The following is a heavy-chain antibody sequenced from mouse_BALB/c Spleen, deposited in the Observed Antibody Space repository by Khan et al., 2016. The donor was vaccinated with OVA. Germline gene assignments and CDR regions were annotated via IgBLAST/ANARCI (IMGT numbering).Heavy chain of an antibody. CDR2: INYSGNT. CDR3: ARKDYYDYDPFPY. J-gene: IGHJ3*01. CDR1: GYSITSEYA. V-gene: IGHV3-2*02. D-gene: IGHD2-4*01. Sequence: EVKLLESGPGLVKPSQSLSLTCTVTGYSITSEYAWNWIRQFRGNKLEWMGYINYSGNTRFNPSLKSRTSITRDTSKNQFFLQLNSVTTEDTATYYCARKDYYDYDPFPYWGQGTLVTVSA.